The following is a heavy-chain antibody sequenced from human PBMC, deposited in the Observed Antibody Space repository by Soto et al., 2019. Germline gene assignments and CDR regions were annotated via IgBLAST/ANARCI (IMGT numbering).Heavy chain of an antibody. CDR2: ISSRGMTI. CDR1: GFSFSTYS. D-gene: IGHD2-2*01. Sequence: EVQLVESGGGLVQPGGSLRLSCEAYGFSFSTYSMNWVRKAPGKGLEWVSYISSRGMTIYYADSVKGRLTISRDNAKNLLYLQVHSLRDEDTAIYFCARMDQVPNTDYYYFYMDVWGTGTTVAVS. V-gene: IGHV3-48*02. CDR3: ARMDQVPNTDYYYFYMDV. J-gene: IGHJ6*03.